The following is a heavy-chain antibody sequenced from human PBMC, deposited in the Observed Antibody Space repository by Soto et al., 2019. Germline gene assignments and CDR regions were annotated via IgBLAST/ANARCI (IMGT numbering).Heavy chain of an antibody. Sequence: QVQLVESGGGLVKPGGSLRLSCAASGFTFSDYYMSWIRQAPGKGLEWVSYISSSSSYTNYADSVKGRFTISRDNAKNSLYLQTNSLRAEDTAVYYCARDRLGYYDSSGYPEFDPWGQGTLVTVSS. CDR3: ARDRLGYYDSSGYPEFDP. J-gene: IGHJ5*02. V-gene: IGHV3-11*06. CDR2: ISSSSSYT. D-gene: IGHD3-22*01. CDR1: GFTFSDYY.